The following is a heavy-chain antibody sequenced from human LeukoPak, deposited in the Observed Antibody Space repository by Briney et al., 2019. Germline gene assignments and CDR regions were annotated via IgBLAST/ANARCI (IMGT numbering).Heavy chain of an antibody. CDR1: GYTFTSYY. Sequence: ASVKVSRKASGYTFTSYYMHWVRQAPGQGLEWMGIINPSGGSTSYAQKFQGRVTMTRDTSTSTVYMELSSLRSEDTAVYYCARDDRGDLLRFLEWLLYYWGQGTLVTVSS. V-gene: IGHV1-46*01. CDR3: ARDDRGDLLRFLEWLLYY. CDR2: INPSGGST. D-gene: IGHD3-3*01. J-gene: IGHJ4*02.